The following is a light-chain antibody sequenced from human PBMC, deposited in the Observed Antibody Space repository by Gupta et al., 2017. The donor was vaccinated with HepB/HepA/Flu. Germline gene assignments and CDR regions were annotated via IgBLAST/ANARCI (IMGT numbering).Light chain of an antibody. CDR3: HQYWTSPWT. V-gene: IGKV3-20*01. CDR2: GAS. J-gene: IGKJ1*01. CDR1: QSISSSY. Sequence: EIVLTQSPGTRSLSPGERATLSCRASQSISSSYLAWYQQKPGQAPRLLIYGASSRAAGVPDRFSGSGSGRDFSLTISRLEPEDFAVYFCHQYWTSPWTFGQGTKVEI.